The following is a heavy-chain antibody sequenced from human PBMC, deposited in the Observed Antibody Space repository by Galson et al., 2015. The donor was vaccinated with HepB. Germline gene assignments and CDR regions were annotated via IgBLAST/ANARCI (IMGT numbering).Heavy chain of an antibody. J-gene: IGHJ4*02. V-gene: IGHV1-18*01. CDR3: ARDPSNTSGRYIYFDY. D-gene: IGHD6-19*01. CDR1: GYTWNHYG. CDR2: ISAYNGDT. Sequence: SVKVSCKGSGYTWNHYGISWVRQAPGQGLEWMGWISAYNGDTHYAQKFRGRVIMTTDTSTSAAYMEVRSLRSDDTAVYYCARDPSNTSGRYIYFDYWGQGTLVTVSS.